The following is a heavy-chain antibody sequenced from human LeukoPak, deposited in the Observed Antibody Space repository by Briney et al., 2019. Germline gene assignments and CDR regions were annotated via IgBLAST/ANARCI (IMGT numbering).Heavy chain of an antibody. Sequence: SVKVSCKTSGGTFNNSAISWVRQAPGQGLEWLGGIMPLFGTAGYAQKFQGRVTITKDESARTVYLELTSLTSDDTAVYYCARDVHGDYGSGWFDPWGRGTLVSVSS. J-gene: IGHJ5*02. CDR3: ARDVHGDYGSGWFDP. V-gene: IGHV1-69*05. D-gene: IGHD4-17*01. CDR2: IMPLFGTA. CDR1: GGTFNNSA.